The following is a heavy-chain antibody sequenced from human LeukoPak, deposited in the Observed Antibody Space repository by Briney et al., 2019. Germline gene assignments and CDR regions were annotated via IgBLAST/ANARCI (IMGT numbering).Heavy chain of an antibody. CDR1: GVSISSGDYY. Sequence: SETLSLTCTVSGVSISSGDYYWSWIRQPPGKGLEWIGYIYYSGSTYYNPSLKSRITISVDTAKNQFSLKLSSVTAAHTAVYYCARDSEYCSSTSCYGYYYYGMDVWGKGTTVTVSS. D-gene: IGHD2-2*01. CDR2: IYYSGST. CDR3: ARDSEYCSSTSCYGYYYYGMDV. J-gene: IGHJ6*04. V-gene: IGHV4-30-4*01.